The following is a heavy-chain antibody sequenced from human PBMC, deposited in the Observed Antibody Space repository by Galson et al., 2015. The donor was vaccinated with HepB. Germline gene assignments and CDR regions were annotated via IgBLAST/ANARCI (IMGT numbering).Heavy chain of an antibody. CDR2: IKSKTDGGTT. V-gene: IGHV3-15*01. CDR1: GFTFSNAW. J-gene: IGHJ4*02. Sequence: SLRLSCAASGFTFSNAWMSWVRQAPGKGLEWVGRIKSKTDGGTTDYAAPVKGRFTISRDDSKNTLYLQMNGLRTEDTAVYYCTTRLFLEWLPDDYWGQGTLVTVSS. CDR3: TTRLFLEWLPDDY. D-gene: IGHD3-3*01.